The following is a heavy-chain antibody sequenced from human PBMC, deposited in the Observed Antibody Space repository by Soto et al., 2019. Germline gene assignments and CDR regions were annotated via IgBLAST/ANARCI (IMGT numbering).Heavy chain of an antibody. Sequence: ASVKVSCKASGYTFTDYYMHWVRQAPGQGLEWMGWINTHSGDTTYAQNFQGRVTLTRDTSISAAYMELSRLESDDTAVFYCARGTLLRGVSAATQEYWGQGTLVTVSS. V-gene: IGHV1-2*02. CDR1: GYTFTDYY. D-gene: IGHD3-10*01. CDR2: INTHSGDT. CDR3: ARGTLLRGVSAATQEY. J-gene: IGHJ4*02.